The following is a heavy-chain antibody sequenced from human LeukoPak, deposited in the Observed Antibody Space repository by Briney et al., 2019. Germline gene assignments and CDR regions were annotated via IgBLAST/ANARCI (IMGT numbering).Heavy chain of an antibody. CDR2: IYYSGST. V-gene: IGHV4-39*01. CDR1: GDSISNTRYH. CDR3: ARHLRGNIVTMIFDY. J-gene: IGHJ4*02. Sequence: SETLSLTCTVSGDSISNTRYHWGWIRQPPGKGLEWIGSIYYSGSTYYNPSLKSRVTISVDTSKNQFSLKLSSVTAADTAVYYCARHLRGNIVTMIFDYWGQGTLVTVSS. D-gene: IGHD5-12*01.